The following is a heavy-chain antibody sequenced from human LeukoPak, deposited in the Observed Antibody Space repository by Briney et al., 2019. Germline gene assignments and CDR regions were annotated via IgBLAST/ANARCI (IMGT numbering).Heavy chain of an antibody. Sequence: PGGSLRLSCAASGFTFNNYAMSWVRQAPGKGLEWVSSISSSSSYIYYADSVKGRFTISRDNAKNSLYLQMNSLRAEDTAVYYCASIGGVTTLGYWGQGTLVTVSS. V-gene: IGHV3-21*01. CDR1: GFTFNNYA. D-gene: IGHD3-16*01. CDR2: ISSSSSYI. J-gene: IGHJ4*02. CDR3: ASIGGVTTLGY.